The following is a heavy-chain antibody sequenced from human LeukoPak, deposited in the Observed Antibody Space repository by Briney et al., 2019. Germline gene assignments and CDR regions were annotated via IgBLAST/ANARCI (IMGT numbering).Heavy chain of an antibody. CDR1: GLTVSSNY. CDR2: IFNTGDPI. V-gene: IGHV3-11*04. J-gene: IGHJ4*02. CDR3: VREAIEGAGNFDY. Sequence: GGSLRLSCAASGLTVSSNYMSWVRQAPGKGLECVSYIFNTGDPIYYTDSVKGRFTISRDNAANSLYLQMNSLRAEDTAVYYCVREAIEGAGNFDYWGQGTLVAVSS. D-gene: IGHD6-13*01.